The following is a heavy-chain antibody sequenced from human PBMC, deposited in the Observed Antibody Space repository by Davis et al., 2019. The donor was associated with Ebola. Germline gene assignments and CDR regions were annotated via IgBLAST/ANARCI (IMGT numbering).Heavy chain of an antibody. J-gene: IGHJ4*02. CDR2: VSYEGIYDDRSNQ. V-gene: IGHV3-30*04. Sequence: GGSLRLSCEASGFSFGDYAMHWVRQAPGKGLEWVALVSYEGIYDDRSNQYYAESVKGRFTVSRDNSRNTLYLHMNSLRREDTAVYYCARENGNMAATFDHWGQGTLVTVSS. CDR1: GFSFGDYA. D-gene: IGHD2/OR15-2a*01. CDR3: ARENGNMAATFDH.